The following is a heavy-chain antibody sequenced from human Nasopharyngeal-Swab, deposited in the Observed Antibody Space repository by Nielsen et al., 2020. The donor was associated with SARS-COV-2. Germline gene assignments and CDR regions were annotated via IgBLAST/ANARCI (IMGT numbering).Heavy chain of an antibody. Sequence: SETLSLTCTVSGGSISSSSYYWGWIRQPPGKGLEWIGSIYYSGSTYYNPSLKSRVTISVDTSKNQFSLKLSSVTAADTAVYYCARGSNGDRRTFDYWGQGTLVTVSS. D-gene: IGHD4-17*01. J-gene: IGHJ4*02. CDR3: ARGSNGDRRTFDY. CDR2: IYYSGST. V-gene: IGHV4-39*01. CDR1: GGSISSSSYY.